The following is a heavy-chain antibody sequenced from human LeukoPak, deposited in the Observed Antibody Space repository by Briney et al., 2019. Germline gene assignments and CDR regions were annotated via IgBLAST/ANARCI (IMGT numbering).Heavy chain of an antibody. D-gene: IGHD2-15*01. V-gene: IGHV4-34*01. CDR2: INHSGST. J-gene: IGHJ6*04. CDR3: ASLLGYCSGGSCYSTGNPRHYYYYGMDV. Sequence: PSETLSLTCAVYGGSFSDYYWSRIRQPPGKGLEWIGEINHSGSTNYNPSLKSRVTISVDTSKNQLSLKLSSVTAADTAVYYCASLLGYCSGGSCYSTGNPRHYYYYGMDVWGKGTTVTVSS. CDR1: GGSFSDYY.